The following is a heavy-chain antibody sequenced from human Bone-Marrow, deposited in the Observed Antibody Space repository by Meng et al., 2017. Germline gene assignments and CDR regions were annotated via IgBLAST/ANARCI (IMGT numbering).Heavy chain of an antibody. CDR1: GYTFTSYA. Sequence: ASVKVSCKASGYTFTSYAMNWVRQAPGQGLEWMGWINTNTGNPTYAQGFTGRFVFSLDTSVSTAYLQISSLKAEDTAVYYCARERGRAVLRFRRYDPDAFDIWGQGTMVTVSS. D-gene: IGHD3-3*01. J-gene: IGHJ3*02. V-gene: IGHV7-4-1*02. CDR2: INTNTGNP. CDR3: ARERGRAVLRFRRYDPDAFDI.